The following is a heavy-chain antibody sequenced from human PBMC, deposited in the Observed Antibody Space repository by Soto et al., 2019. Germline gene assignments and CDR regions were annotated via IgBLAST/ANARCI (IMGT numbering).Heavy chain of an antibody. CDR1: GGTFSSYT. CDR3: AREDYYGSGSYYYYYYMDV. D-gene: IGHD3-10*01. J-gene: IGHJ6*03. Sequence: ASVKVSCKASGGTFSSYTISWVRQAPGQGLEWMGRIIPILGIANYAQKFQGRVTITADKSTSTAYMELSSLRSEDTAVYYCAREDYYGSGSYYYYYYMDVWGKGTTVTVSS. CDR2: IIPILGIA. V-gene: IGHV1-69*04.